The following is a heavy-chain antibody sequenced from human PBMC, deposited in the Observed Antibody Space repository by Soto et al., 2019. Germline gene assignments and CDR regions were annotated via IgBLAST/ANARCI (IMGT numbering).Heavy chain of an antibody. CDR2: IYHIGST. D-gene: IGHD6-13*01. Sequence: QVRLQESGPGLVKPSGTLSLTCAVSGGSISSPNLWTWVRQPTGKGLEWIGEIYHIGSTTLNPSLKSRVTVSVDKSKNHFSLKLSSVTAADTALYYCARSPRSIAAGGIDFWGQGILATVSS. CDR1: GGSISSPNL. V-gene: IGHV4-4*02. J-gene: IGHJ4*01. CDR3: ARSPRSIAAGGIDF.